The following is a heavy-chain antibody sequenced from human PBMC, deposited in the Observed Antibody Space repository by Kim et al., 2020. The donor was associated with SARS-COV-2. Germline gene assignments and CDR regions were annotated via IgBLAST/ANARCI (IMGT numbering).Heavy chain of an antibody. V-gene: IGHV3-23*01. CDR3: GRGKYGSS. Sequence: GGSLRLSCAASGFTFTTHDMTWVRQTPGKGLEWVSTIGPSGGGTYYADSVKGRFTISRDNSKDTLILQMNSLRAADTAIYYSGRGKYGSSWGQGTLVTVSS. D-gene: IGHD6-19*01. J-gene: IGHJ4*02. CDR1: GFTFTTHD. CDR2: IGPSGGGT.